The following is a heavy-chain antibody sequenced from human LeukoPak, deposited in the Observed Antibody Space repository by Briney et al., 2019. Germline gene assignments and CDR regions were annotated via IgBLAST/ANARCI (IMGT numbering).Heavy chain of an antibody. V-gene: IGHV1-18*01. D-gene: IGHD3-3*01. Sequence: ASVKVSCKASGYTFTSYGISWVRQAPGQGLEWMGWISAYNGNKNYAQKLQGRVTMTTDTSTSTAYMELRSLRSDDTAVYYCARGAYDFWSGYPTGNNWFDPWGQGTLVTVSS. CDR3: ARGAYDFWSGYPTGNNWFDP. CDR2: ISAYNGNK. J-gene: IGHJ5*02. CDR1: GYTFTSYG.